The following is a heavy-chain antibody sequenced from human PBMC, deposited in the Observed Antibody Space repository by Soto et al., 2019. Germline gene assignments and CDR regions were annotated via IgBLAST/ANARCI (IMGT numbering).Heavy chain of an antibody. CDR1: GFTFTNYA. CDR3: EKDHTAVLRFLECLLYADY. V-gene: IGHV3-23*01. D-gene: IGHD3-3*01. Sequence: ESGGGLVQPGGSLRLSCAASGFTFTNYAMSWVRQAPGKGLEWVSTLGGSGASTYYADSVKGRFTISRGNSKNTLSLQMNSLRAEDTAVYYREKDHTAVLRFLECLLYADYWGQGTLVTGSS. J-gene: IGHJ4*02. CDR2: LGGSGAST.